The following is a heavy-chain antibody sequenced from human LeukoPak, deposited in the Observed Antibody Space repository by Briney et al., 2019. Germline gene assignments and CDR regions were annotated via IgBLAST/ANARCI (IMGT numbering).Heavy chain of an antibody. CDR3: AKVRRIAVAGNLVDY. D-gene: IGHD6-19*01. J-gene: IGHJ4*02. Sequence: QAGGSLRLSCAASGFTFSSYGMHWVRQAPGKGLEWVAVISYDGSNKYYADSVKGRFTISRDNSKNTLYLQMNSLRAEDTAVYYCAKVRRIAVAGNLVDYWGQGTLVTVSS. CDR1: GFTFSSYG. CDR2: ISYDGSNK. V-gene: IGHV3-30*18.